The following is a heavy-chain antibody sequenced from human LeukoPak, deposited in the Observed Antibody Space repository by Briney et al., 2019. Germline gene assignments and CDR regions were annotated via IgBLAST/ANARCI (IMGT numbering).Heavy chain of an antibody. CDR2: IDPSDSYT. Sequence: GESLKISCKGSGYSFTSYWISWVRQMPGKGLEWMGRIDPSDSYTNYSPSFQGHVTISADKSISTAYLQWSSLKASDTAMYYCARRSWFGELLPPPFDYWGQGTLVTVSS. V-gene: IGHV5-10-1*01. CDR3: ARRSWFGELLPPPFDY. D-gene: IGHD3-10*01. J-gene: IGHJ4*02. CDR1: GYSFTSYW.